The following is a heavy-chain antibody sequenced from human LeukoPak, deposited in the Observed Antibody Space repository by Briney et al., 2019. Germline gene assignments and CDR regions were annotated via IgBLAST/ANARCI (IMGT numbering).Heavy chain of an antibody. Sequence: GASVKVSCKASGGTFSSYAISWVRQAPGQGLEWMGGIIPIFGTANYAQKFQGRVTITADKSTSTAYMELSSLRSEDTAVYYCARDYERMIPGGRGAFDIWGQGTMVTVSS. CDR3: ARDYERMIPGGRGAFDI. J-gene: IGHJ3*02. CDR1: GGTFSSYA. V-gene: IGHV1-69*06. D-gene: IGHD3-16*01. CDR2: IIPIFGTA.